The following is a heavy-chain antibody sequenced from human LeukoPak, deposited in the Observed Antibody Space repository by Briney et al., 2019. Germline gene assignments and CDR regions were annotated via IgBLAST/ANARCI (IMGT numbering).Heavy chain of an antibody. Sequence: SETLSLTCTVPGGSISSSSYYWGWIRQPPGKGLEWLGSIYYSGSTYYNPPLKSRVPISVDTSKNQFSLKLSSVTAADTAVYYCARRRGDPRYFDYWGQGTLVTVSS. J-gene: IGHJ4*02. CDR1: GGSISSSSYY. D-gene: IGHD4-17*01. CDR3: ARRRGDPRYFDY. CDR2: IYYSGST. V-gene: IGHV4-39*01.